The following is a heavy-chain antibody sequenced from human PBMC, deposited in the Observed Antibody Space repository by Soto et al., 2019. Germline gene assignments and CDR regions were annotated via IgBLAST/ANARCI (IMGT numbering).Heavy chain of an antibody. Sequence: SETLSLTCTVSGGSISSSSYYWGWIRQPPGKGLEWIGSIYYNGSTYYNPSLKSRVTISVDTSKNQFSLKLSSVTAADTAVYYCARQVSYYYYYGMDVWGQGTTVTVSS. J-gene: IGHJ6*02. V-gene: IGHV4-39*01. CDR1: GGSISSSSYY. CDR3: ARQVSYYYYYGMDV. CDR2: IYYNGST.